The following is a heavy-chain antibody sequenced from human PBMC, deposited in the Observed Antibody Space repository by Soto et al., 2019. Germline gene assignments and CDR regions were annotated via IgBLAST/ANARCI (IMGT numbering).Heavy chain of an antibody. D-gene: IGHD6-13*01. J-gene: IGHJ6*02. CDR1: GYSFTSYW. CDR2: IYPGDSDT. Sequence: GESLKISCKGSGYSFTSYWIGWVRQMPGKGLEWMGIIYPGDSDTRYSPSFQGQVTISADKSISTAYLQWSSLKASDTAMYYCACYGAHSSSLNYYYYGLDDWGQGTTVTVSS. V-gene: IGHV5-51*01. CDR3: ACYGAHSSSLNYYYYGLDD.